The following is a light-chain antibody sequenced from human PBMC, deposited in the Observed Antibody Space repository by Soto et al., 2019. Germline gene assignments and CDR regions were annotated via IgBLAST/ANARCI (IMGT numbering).Light chain of an antibody. CDR2: GNS. CDR1: SSNIGAGYD. CDR3: QSYESSLSGWV. V-gene: IGLV1-40*01. Sequence: QSVLTQPPSVSGAPGQRVTISCTGSSSNIGAGYDVHWYQQLPGTAPKLLIYGNSNRPSGVPDRFSGSKSGTSASLAITGLQDEDEADYYCQSYESSLSGWVFGRGTKLTVL. J-gene: IGLJ3*02.